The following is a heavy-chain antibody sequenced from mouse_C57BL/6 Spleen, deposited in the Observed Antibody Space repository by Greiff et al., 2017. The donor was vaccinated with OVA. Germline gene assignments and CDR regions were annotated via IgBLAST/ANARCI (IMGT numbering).Heavy chain of an antibody. Sequence: QVHVKQSGAELARPGASVKLSCKASGYTFTSYGISWVKQRTGQGLEWIGEIYPRSGNTYYNEKFKGKATLTADKSSSTAYMELRSLTSEDSAVYFCARGSYGSSYRLGYFDVWGTGTTVTVSS. D-gene: IGHD1-1*01. CDR3: ARGSYGSSYRLGYFDV. V-gene: IGHV1-81*01. CDR2: IYPRSGNT. J-gene: IGHJ1*03. CDR1: GYTFTSYG.